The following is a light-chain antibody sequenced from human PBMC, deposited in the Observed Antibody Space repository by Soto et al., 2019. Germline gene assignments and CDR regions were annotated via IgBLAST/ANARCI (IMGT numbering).Light chain of an antibody. CDR2: AAS. V-gene: IGKV1-39*01. CDR3: QQTYSTPLT. J-gene: IGKJ4*01. Sequence: DIQMTQSPSSLSASVGGRVAISCRASHYISTYLNWYQQRPGKAPKLLIYAASSLQSGVPSRFSGSGSGTDFTLTISSLQPEDFETYYCQQTYSTPLTFGAGTKVDIX. CDR1: HYISTY.